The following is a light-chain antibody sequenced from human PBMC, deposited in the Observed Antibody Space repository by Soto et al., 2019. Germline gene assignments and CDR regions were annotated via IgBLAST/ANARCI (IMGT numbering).Light chain of an antibody. CDR3: QHYNSYSEA. J-gene: IGKJ1*01. V-gene: IGKV1-5*01. CDR2: DVS. CDR1: QSIGDW. Sequence: DIQMTQSPSTLSASVGDRVIITCRASQSIGDWLAWYQQKPGKAPKVLIYDVSSLESGVPSRFSGSGSGTDFTLTISSLQPDDFATYYCQHYNSYSEAFGQGTKVDIK.